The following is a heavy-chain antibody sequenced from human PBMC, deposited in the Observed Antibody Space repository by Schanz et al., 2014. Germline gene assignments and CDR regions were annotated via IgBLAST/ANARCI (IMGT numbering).Heavy chain of an antibody. CDR1: GVSITSHIW. CDR2: IYHSGSA. CDR3: ARDRGYDFSFDP. V-gene: IGHV4-4*02. Sequence: QVQLQESGPGLVKPSETLSLTCTVSGVSITSHIWWTWVRQPPGKGPEWIGEIYHSGSANYNPSLKSGVTMSIDPPKNQSPRKLSSVTAADTAVYYCARDRGYDFSFDPWGQGTLVTVSS. J-gene: IGHJ5*02. D-gene: IGHD3-3*01.